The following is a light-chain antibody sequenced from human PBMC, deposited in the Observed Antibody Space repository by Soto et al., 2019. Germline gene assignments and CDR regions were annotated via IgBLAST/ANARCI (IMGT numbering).Light chain of an antibody. CDR1: QSVSTY. Sequence: EIVLKQSPASLSLSPGEGATLSCRASQSVSTYLAWFQQKPGQAPRLLIYGASTRATGTPPRFRGSGSGTEFTLTISSLQSEDFAVYYCQQYDDWPPWTFGPGTKVDIK. J-gene: IGKJ1*01. V-gene: IGKV3-15*01. CDR3: QQYDDWPPWT. CDR2: GAS.